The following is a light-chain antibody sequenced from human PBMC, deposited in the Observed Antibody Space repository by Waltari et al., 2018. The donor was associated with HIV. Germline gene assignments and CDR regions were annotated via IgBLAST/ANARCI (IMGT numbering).Light chain of an antibody. CDR2: KDG. Sequence: SFELTQPPSVSVSPGQTARITCSGAELADQYVYWYQQKAGQAPVLVMYKDGERPSGVPERFFASTSGTTVTLIISGVQAEDEADYYCQSTDSSDSSYVFGSGTKVTVL. CDR3: QSTDSSDSSYV. V-gene: IGLV3-25*03. CDR1: ELADQY. J-gene: IGLJ1*01.